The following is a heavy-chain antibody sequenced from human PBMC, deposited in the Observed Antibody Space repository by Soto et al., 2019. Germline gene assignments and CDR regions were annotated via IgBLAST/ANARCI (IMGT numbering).Heavy chain of an antibody. D-gene: IGHD3-9*01. CDR2: ISTSGGAI. CDR3: ARDRDWAFDF. V-gene: IGHV3-48*02. CDR1: GFTFSTYS. Sequence: EVQLVESGGGLVQPGGSLRLSCVASGFTFSTYSINWVRQAPGKGLEWVSYISTSGGAIYYADSVKGRFTISRDNAKNSVSLQMNSLRDEDTAMYYCARDRDWAFDFWGQGTLVTVSS. J-gene: IGHJ4*02.